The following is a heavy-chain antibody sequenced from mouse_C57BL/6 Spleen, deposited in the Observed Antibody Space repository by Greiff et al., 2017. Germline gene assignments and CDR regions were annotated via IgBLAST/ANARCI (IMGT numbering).Heavy chain of an antibody. CDR2: IHPSDSDT. J-gene: IGHJ1*03. CDR3: AMTVVATKWYFDV. D-gene: IGHD1-1*01. CDR1: GYTFTSYW. Sequence: QVQLQQPGAELVKPGASVKVSCKASGYTFTSYWMHWVKQRPGQGLEWIGRIHPSDSDTNYNQKFKGKATLTVDKSSSTAYMQLSSLTSEDSAVYYCAMTVVATKWYFDVWGTGTTVTVAS. V-gene: IGHV1-74*01.